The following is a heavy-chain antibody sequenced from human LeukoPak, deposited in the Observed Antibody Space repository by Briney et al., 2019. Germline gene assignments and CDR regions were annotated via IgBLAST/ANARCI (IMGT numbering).Heavy chain of an antibody. Sequence: PSETLSLTCTVSGGSIGSYFWSWIRQPPGKGLEWIGEINHSGSTNYNPSLKSRVTISVDTSKNQFSLKLSSVTAADTAVYYCARAGIAAAGTFQHWGQGTLVTVSS. CDR3: ARAGIAAAGTFQH. CDR1: GGSIGSYF. CDR2: INHSGST. J-gene: IGHJ1*01. D-gene: IGHD6-13*01. V-gene: IGHV4-34*01.